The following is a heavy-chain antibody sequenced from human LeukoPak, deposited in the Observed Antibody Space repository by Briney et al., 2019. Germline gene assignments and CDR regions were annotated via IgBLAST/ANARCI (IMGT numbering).Heavy chain of an antibody. CDR3: PSRMAATGANWFDP. Sequence: GGSLRLSCTASGFTFADYAMSWFRQAPAKGPEVVVVIRSKTYGGTTEYAASVKGRCTISRDDSQSLAYLKENRLKTEDTAVYYCPSRMAATGANWFDPWGQGTLVTVSS. CDR2: IRSKTYGGTT. CDR1: GFTFADYA. J-gene: IGHJ5*02. D-gene: IGHD6-13*01. V-gene: IGHV3-49*03.